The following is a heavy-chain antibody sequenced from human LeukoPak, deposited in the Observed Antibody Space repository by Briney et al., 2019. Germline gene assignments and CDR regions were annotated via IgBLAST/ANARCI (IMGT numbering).Heavy chain of an antibody. J-gene: IGHJ6*03. CDR3: ARESPTVTTSYYYYYMDV. Sequence: GGSLRLSCAASGFTFSGYAMHWVRQAPGKGLEWVAVISYDGSNKYYADSVKGRFTISRDNSKNTLYLQMNSLRAEDTAVYYCARESPTVTTSYYYYYMDVWGKGTTVTVSS. V-gene: IGHV3-30*01. D-gene: IGHD4-17*01. CDR1: GFTFSGYA. CDR2: ISYDGSNK.